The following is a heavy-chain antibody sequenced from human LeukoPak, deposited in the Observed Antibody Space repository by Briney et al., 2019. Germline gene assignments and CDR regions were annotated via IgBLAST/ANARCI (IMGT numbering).Heavy chain of an antibody. CDR2: ITSSGTYT. CDR3: ARDKIVGATYFDY. V-gene: IGHV3-21*01. J-gene: IGHJ4*02. CDR1: GFTFSNYN. Sequence: GGSLRLSCADSGFTFSNYNMNWVRQAPGKAMEWVSSITSSGTYTFYADSVKGRFTISRDNAKNSLYLQMNSLRAEDTAVYYCARDKIVGATYFDYWGQGTLVTVSS. D-gene: IGHD1-26*01.